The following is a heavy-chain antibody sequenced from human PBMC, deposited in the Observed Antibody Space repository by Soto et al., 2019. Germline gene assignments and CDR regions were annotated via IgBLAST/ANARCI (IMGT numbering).Heavy chain of an antibody. CDR3: AHSQEIIASAGSFDY. CDR2: ICTRGGSA. J-gene: IGHJ4*02. Sequence: GGSMRLSSAAYGFTFSSLVMSWVRQAPGKGMEWVSGICTRGGSADYADCGKGSSTISRDNSENTLHLQMKSLGAEETAVYFCAHSQEIIASAGSFDYWGQGTRVTVSS. CDR1: GFTFSSLV. D-gene: IGHD6-25*01. V-gene: IGHV3-23*01.